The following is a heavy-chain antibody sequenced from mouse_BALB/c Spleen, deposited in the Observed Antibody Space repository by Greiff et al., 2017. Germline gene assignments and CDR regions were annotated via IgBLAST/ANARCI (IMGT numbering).Heavy chain of an antibody. CDR2: IDPENGDT. Sequence: EVQLQQSGAELVRSGASVKLSCTASGFNIKDYYMHWVKQRPEQGLEWIGWIDPENGDTEYAPKFQGKATMTADTSSNTAYLQLSSLTSEDTAVSYCNAWGGDCFPFDYWGQGTTLTVSS. D-gene: IGHD2-13*01. J-gene: IGHJ2*01. V-gene: IGHV14-4*02. CDR3: NAWGGDCFPFDY. CDR1: GFNIKDYY.